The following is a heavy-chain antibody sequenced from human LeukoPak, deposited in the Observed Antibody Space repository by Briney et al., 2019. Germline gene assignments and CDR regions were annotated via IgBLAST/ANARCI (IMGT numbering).Heavy chain of an antibody. D-gene: IGHD3-9*01. CDR3: ASSRSYDWDNWFDP. J-gene: IGHJ5*02. CDR2: ISAYNGNT. V-gene: IGHV1-18*01. Sequence: SVKVSCKASGYTFTSYGISWVRQAPGQGLEWMVWISAYNGNTNYAQKLQGRVTMTTDTSTSTAYMELRSLRSDDTAVYYCASSRSYDWDNWFDPWGQGTLVTVSS. CDR1: GYTFTSYG.